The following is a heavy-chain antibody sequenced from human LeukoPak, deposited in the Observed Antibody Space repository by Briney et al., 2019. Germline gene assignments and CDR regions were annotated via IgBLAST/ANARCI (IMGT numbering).Heavy chain of an antibody. CDR2: ISSSSSTI. J-gene: IGHJ3*02. D-gene: IGHD6-13*01. CDR1: GFTFSSYS. CDR3: ARGHTGYSSSWSFEGKDAFDI. Sequence: GGSLRLSCAASGFTFSSYSMNWVRQAPGKGLEWVSYISSSSSTIYYADSVKGRFTISRDNAKNSLYLQMNSLRAEDTAVYYCARGHTGYSSSWSFEGKDAFDIWGQGTMVTVSS. V-gene: IGHV3-48*04.